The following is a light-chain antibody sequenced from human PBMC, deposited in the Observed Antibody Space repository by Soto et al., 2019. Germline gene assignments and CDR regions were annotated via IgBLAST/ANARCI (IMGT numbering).Light chain of an antibody. CDR3: AVWDDNLRGL. V-gene: IGLV1-44*01. Sequence: QSVLTQPPSVSGTPGQRVTISCSGSRSNIGGNAVTWYQQVAGTAPKLLIYANDQRPSGISDRFSGSKSSTSASLAISGLQSEDEADYYCAVWDDNLRGLFGGGTKLTVL. CDR2: AND. CDR1: RSNIGGNA. J-gene: IGLJ2*01.